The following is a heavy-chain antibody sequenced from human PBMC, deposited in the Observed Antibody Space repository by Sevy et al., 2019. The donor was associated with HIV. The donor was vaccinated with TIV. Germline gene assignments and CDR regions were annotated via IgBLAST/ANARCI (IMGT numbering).Heavy chain of an antibody. CDR3: ASWGGFRGVITPLVDYFDY. CDR2: ISSSSSYI. V-gene: IGHV3-21*01. J-gene: IGHJ4*02. D-gene: IGHD3-10*01. Sequence: GGSLRLSCAASGFTFSSYSMNWVRQAPGKGLEWVSSISSSSSYIYYADSVKGGFTISRDNAKNSLYLQMNSLRAEDTAVYYCASWGGFRGVITPLVDYFDYWGQGTLVTVSS. CDR1: GFTFSSYS.